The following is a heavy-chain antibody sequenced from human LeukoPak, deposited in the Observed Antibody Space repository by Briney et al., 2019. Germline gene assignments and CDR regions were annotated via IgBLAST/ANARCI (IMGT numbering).Heavy chain of an antibody. D-gene: IGHD3-22*01. V-gene: IGHV3-48*02. CDR2: ISSSSSTI. CDR3: ARARSGYYKDY. CDR1: GFIFSNSN. J-gene: IGHJ4*02. Sequence: GGSLRLSCAASGFIFSNSNMHWVRQAPGKGLEWVSYISSSSSTIYYADSVKGRFTISRDNAKDSLYLQMNSLREEDTAVYYCARARSGYYKDYWGQGTLVTVSS.